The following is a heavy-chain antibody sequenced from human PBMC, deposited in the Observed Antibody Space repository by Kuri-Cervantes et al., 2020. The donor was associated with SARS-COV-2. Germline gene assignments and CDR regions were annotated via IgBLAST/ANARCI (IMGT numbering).Heavy chain of an antibody. V-gene: IGHV3-30*03. CDR3: ARVTLFLEWPHRHYGMDV. D-gene: IGHD3-3*01. CDR1: GFTFSSHG. Sequence: GGSLRLSCAASGFTFSSHGMHWVRQAPGKGLEWLAVMSYDGKIRYNADSDKGRFFISRDSSTNTLFLQMNSLRAEDTAVYYCARVTLFLEWPHRHYGMDVWGQGTTVTVSS. J-gene: IGHJ6*02. CDR2: MSYDGKIR.